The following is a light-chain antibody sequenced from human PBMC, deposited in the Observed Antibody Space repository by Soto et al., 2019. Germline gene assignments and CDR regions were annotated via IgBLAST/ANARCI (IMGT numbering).Light chain of an antibody. J-gene: IGKJ4*01. CDR2: LGS. Sequence: DIVMTQSPLSLPVTPGEPASISCRSSQSLLHSNGYNYLDWYLQKPGQSPQLLIYLGSNRASGVPDRFSGSGSGTYFTLKISRVEAEDVGVYYCMQALQTPLTFGGGTKV. V-gene: IGKV2-28*01. CDR3: MQALQTPLT. CDR1: QSLLHSNGYNY.